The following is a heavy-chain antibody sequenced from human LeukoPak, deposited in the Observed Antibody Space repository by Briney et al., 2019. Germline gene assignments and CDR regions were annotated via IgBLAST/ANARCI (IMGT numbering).Heavy chain of an antibody. CDR2: ISGSGGST. J-gene: IGHJ4*02. D-gene: IGHD3-3*02. Sequence: GGSLRLSCAASGFTFSSYAMSWVCQAPGKGLEWVSAISGSGGSTYYADSVKGRFTISRDNSKNTLYLQMNSLRAEDTAVYYCAKGLSSIYDYFDYWGQGTLVTVSS. CDR1: GFTFSSYA. CDR3: AKGLSSIYDYFDY. V-gene: IGHV3-23*01.